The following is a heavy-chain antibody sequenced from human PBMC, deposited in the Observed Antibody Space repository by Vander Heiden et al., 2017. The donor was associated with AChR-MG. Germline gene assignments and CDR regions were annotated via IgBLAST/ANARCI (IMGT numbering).Heavy chain of an antibody. V-gene: IGHV1-69*01. CDR1: GGTFSSYA. Sequence: QVQLVQSGAEVKKPGSSVKVSCKASGGTFSSYAISWVRQDPGQGLEWMGGIIPIFGTANYAQKFQGRVTITADESTSTAYMELSSLRSEDTAVYYCERVLIAAAGTFYGMDVWGQGTTVTVSS. J-gene: IGHJ6*02. CDR2: IIPIFGTA. CDR3: ERVLIAAAGTFYGMDV. D-gene: IGHD6-13*01.